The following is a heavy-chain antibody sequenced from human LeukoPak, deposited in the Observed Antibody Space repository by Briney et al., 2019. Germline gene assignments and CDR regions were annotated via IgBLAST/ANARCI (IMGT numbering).Heavy chain of an antibody. Sequence: SETLSLTCTVSGASISGSGYYWGWIRQPPGKGLEWIGYIFYSGSTNCNPSLRSRVSMSVDTSKSHFSLRLTSLTVADTAMYYCARGPLCRGGGCYSYYYFDLWGRGTRVTVSS. D-gene: IGHD2-15*01. V-gene: IGHV4-61*05. CDR1: GASISGSGYY. J-gene: IGHJ2*01. CDR3: ARGPLCRGGGCYSYYYFDL. CDR2: IFYSGST.